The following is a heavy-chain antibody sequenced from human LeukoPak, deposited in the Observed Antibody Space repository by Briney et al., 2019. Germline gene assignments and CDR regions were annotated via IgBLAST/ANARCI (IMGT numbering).Heavy chain of an antibody. Sequence: PSETLSLTCTVSGGSISSSSYYWGWIRQPPGKGLEWIGSIFYSGSTYYNPSLKSRVTISVDTSKKEFSLKLSSVTAADTAVYYCARAPSRYFDWLSARVYYYYMDVWGKGTTVTVSS. V-gene: IGHV4-39*07. J-gene: IGHJ6*03. D-gene: IGHD3-9*01. CDR3: ARAPSRYFDWLSARVYYYYMDV. CDR1: GGSISSSSYY. CDR2: IFYSGST.